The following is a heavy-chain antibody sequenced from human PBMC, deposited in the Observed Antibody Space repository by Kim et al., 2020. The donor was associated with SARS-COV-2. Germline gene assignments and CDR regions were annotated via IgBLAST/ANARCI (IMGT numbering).Heavy chain of an antibody. CDR3: ASTYYYDSSGDAPFDY. Sequence: FQGRVTMTRNTSISTAYMELSSLRSEDTAVYYCASTYYYDSSGDAPFDYWGQGTLVTVSS. D-gene: IGHD3-22*01. J-gene: IGHJ4*02. V-gene: IGHV1-8*01.